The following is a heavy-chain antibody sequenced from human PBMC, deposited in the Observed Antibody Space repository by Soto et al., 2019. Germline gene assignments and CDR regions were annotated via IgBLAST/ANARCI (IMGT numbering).Heavy chain of an antibody. CDR1: GFPFWHYG. Sequence: QVQLVESGGGVVQPGRSLRLSCVGSGFPFWHYGMHWVRQAPGKGLEWVAVIWSDGKKESYADFVKGRFAISRDNFKDTLYLQMNSLWAEDTAAYYCARDRDGGWFHMDVWGQGTTVTVSS. V-gene: IGHV3-33*01. D-gene: IGHD6-19*01. J-gene: IGHJ6*02. CDR3: ARDRDGGWFHMDV. CDR2: IWSDGKKE.